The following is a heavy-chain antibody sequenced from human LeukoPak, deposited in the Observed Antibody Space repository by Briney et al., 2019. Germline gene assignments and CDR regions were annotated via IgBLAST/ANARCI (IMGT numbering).Heavy chain of an antibody. D-gene: IGHD6-19*01. CDR3: AKQWLVGS. Sequence: RPGRSLRLSCAASGFTFSSHAMNWVRQAPGKGLEWVSAIDEGDGTTHYADSVKGRFTISRDDSKNTLYLQWNSLRVEDTAVYYCAKQWLVGSWGQGTLVTVSS. CDR2: IDEGDGTT. V-gene: IGHV3-23*01. J-gene: IGHJ4*02. CDR1: GFTFSSHA.